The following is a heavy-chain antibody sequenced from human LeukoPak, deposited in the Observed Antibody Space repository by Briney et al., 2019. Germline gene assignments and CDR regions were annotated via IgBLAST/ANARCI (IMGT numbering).Heavy chain of an antibody. CDR2: IYTSGST. V-gene: IGHV4-4*07. CDR1: GGSISSYY. J-gene: IGHJ6*03. D-gene: IGHD6-19*01. Sequence: SETLSLTCTVSGGSISSYYWSWIRQPAGKGLEWIGRIYTSGSTNYNPSLKSRVTMSVDTSKNQFSLKLSSVTAADTAVYYCARDHLSSGSSPDYYYYYYMDVWGKGTTVTISS. CDR3: ARDHLSSGSSPDYYYYYYMDV.